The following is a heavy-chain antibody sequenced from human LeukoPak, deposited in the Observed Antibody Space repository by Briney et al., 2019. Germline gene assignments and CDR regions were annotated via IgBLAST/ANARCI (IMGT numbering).Heavy chain of an antibody. CDR3: AKDMIVLGFASDFDY. CDR2: ITGSGGNT. J-gene: IGHJ4*02. Sequence: GGSLRLSCAASGFTFSSYAMSWVRQAPGMGLEWVSVITGSGGNTYYADSVKGRFTISKDNSKNTVYLQMNSLRAEDTAIYYCAKDMIVLGFASDFDYWGQGTLVTVSS. D-gene: IGHD3-22*01. CDR1: GFTFSSYA. V-gene: IGHV3-23*01.